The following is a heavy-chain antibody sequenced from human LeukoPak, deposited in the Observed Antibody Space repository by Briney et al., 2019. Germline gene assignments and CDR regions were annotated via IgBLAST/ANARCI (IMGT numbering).Heavy chain of an antibody. CDR3: ARSSYDILTGYSNWFDP. CDR2: INHSGST. V-gene: IGHV4-34*01. CDR1: GGSFSGYY. J-gene: IGHJ5*02. Sequence: PSETLSLTCAVYGGSFSGYYWSWIRQPPGKGLEWIGEINHSGSTNYNPSLKSRVTTSVDTSKNQFSLKLSSVTAADTAVYYCARSSYDILTGYSNWFDPWGQGTLVTVSS. D-gene: IGHD3-9*01.